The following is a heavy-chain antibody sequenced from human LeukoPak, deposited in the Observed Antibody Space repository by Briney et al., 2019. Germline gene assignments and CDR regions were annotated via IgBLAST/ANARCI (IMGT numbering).Heavy chain of an antibody. D-gene: IGHD6-13*01. V-gene: IGHV4-59*01. Sequence: TPSETLSLTCSVSGGSIRSYYWSWIRQPPGKGLEWIGYIYYSGSTSYNPSLKSRVTISVDTSKNQFSLKLSSVTAADTAVYYCARSTAAGPDYWGQGTLVTVSS. CDR3: ARSTAAGPDY. J-gene: IGHJ4*02. CDR1: GGSIRSYY. CDR2: IYYSGST.